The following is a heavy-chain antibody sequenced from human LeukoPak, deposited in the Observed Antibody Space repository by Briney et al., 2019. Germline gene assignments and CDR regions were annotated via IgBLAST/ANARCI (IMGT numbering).Heavy chain of an antibody. CDR2: INPSFSTP. J-gene: IGHJ3*02. CDR1: GYTFTNYC. CDR3: VKDPRDILTGDYDAFDI. V-gene: IGHV1-46*01. Sequence: PRASVKVSCKASGYTFTNYCIHWVRQAPGQGLEWMGIINPSFSTPIYAQTFQGRVTMTRDMSTSTFYMELSTLVSDDTAVYYCVKDPRDILTGDYDAFDIWGQGTMVTVSS. D-gene: IGHD3-9*01.